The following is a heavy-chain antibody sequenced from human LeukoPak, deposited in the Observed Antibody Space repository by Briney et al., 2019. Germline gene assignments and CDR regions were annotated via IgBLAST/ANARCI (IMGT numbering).Heavy chain of an antibody. CDR3: ARDMYYYDSSFDY. CDR1: GFTFSSYE. V-gene: IGHV3-48*03. Sequence: PGGSLRLSCAASGFTFSSYEMNWVRQAPGKGLEWVSYISSSGSTIYYADSVKGRFTISRDNAKNSLYLQMNSLRAEDTAGYYCARDMYYYDSSFDYWGQGTLVTVSS. J-gene: IGHJ4*02. D-gene: IGHD3-22*01. CDR2: ISSSGSTI.